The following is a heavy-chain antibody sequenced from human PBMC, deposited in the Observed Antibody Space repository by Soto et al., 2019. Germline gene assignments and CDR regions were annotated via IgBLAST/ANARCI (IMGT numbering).Heavy chain of an antibody. V-gene: IGHV3-11*01. CDR2: ISVSGITI. CDR3: ATYSSSLGFDI. CDR1: GFTFSDHN. Sequence: QVQLVESGGGLVKPGGSLRLSCAASGFTFSDHNMIWFRQAPVKGLEWVSYISVSGITIYYADSVKGRFTISRDNAKNSLYLQMNSLRAEDTAVYYCATYSSSLGFDIWGQGTVVTVSS. J-gene: IGHJ3*02. D-gene: IGHD6-6*01.